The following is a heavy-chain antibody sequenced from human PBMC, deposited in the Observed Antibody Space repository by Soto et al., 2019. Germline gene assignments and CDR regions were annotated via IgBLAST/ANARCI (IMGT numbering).Heavy chain of an antibody. CDR3: AVGGRIGTSYYHYYYGMDV. CDR1: GYTFTTYG. D-gene: IGHD1-7*01. V-gene: IGHV1-18*01. Sequence: ASVKVSCKASGYTFTTYGISWVRQAPGQGLEWMGWISVYNGNTNYAQKLQGRVTMTTDTSTSTAYMELRSLRSDDTAVYYCAVGGRIGTSYYHYYYGMDVWGQGTTVTVSS. J-gene: IGHJ6*02. CDR2: ISVYNGNT.